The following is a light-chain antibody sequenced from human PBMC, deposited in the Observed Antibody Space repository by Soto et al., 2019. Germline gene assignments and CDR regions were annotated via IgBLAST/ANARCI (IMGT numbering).Light chain of an antibody. J-gene: IGKJ4*01. CDR2: DAS. V-gene: IGKV3-11*01. Sequence: EIVLTQSPATLSLSPGERATLSCRASQSVSSYLAWYQQKPGKAPGLLIYDASNRSTGTPPRFSGSGSGTDFTLTISSLKPEDFAVYYCQPRGNWPLTFGGGTKVEIK. CDR1: QSVSSY. CDR3: QPRGNWPLT.